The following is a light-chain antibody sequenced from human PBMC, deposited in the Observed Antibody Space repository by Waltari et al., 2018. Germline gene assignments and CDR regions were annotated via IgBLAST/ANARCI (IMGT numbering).Light chain of an antibody. J-gene: IGLJ2*01. Sequence: QSAMTQPASVSGSPGQSLTISCTGTPRDIGLYDSVSWYQQRPGKAPKLMIFDVTKRPSGVSNRFSGSKSGDTASLTISGLQAEDEADYYCSAYTGGSTLVVFGGGTKVIVL. CDR2: DVT. V-gene: IGLV2-14*01. CDR3: SAYTGGSTLVV. CDR1: PRDIGLYDS.